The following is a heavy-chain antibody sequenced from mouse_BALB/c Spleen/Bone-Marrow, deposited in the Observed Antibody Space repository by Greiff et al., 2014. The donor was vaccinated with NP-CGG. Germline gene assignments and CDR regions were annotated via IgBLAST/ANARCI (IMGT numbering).Heavy chain of an antibody. CDR1: GYTFTSYW. CDR2: INPSTGYT. V-gene: IGHV1-7*01. D-gene: IGHD1-1*01. CDR3: AREGYYGSPFAY. Sequence: QVQLQHPGAELAKPGASVKMSCKASGYTFTSYWMHWVKQRPGQGLEWIGYINPSTGYTEYNQKFKDKATLTADKSSSTAYMQLSSQTSGDSAVYYCAREGYYGSPFAYWGQGTLVTVSA. J-gene: IGHJ3*01.